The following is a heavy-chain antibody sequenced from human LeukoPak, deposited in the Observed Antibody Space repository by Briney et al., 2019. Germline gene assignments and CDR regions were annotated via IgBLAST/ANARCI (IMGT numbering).Heavy chain of an antibody. D-gene: IGHD6-13*01. Sequence: PGGSLRLSCAASGFTFSSYGMHWVRQAPGKGLEWVAFIRYDGSNKYYADSVKGRFTISRDNSKNTLYLQMNSLRSDDTAVYYCAKDPLPYYRSSYFDYWGQGTLVTVSS. J-gene: IGHJ4*02. V-gene: IGHV3-30*02. CDR3: AKDPLPYYRSSYFDY. CDR2: IRYDGSNK. CDR1: GFTFSSYG.